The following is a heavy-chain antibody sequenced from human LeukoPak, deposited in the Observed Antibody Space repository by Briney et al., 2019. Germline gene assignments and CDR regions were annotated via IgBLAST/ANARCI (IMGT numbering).Heavy chain of an antibody. CDR3: AKDSVVIPAGWFDP. CDR1: GFTFSSYA. Sequence: GGSLRLSCAASGFTFSSYAMSWVRQAPGKGLEWVPSISGSGDSTYYADSVKGRFTISRDKTKNTLYLQMNSLRAENTAVYYCAKDSVVIPAGWFDPWGQGTLVTVSS. D-gene: IGHD2-2*01. J-gene: IGHJ5*02. V-gene: IGHV3-23*01. CDR2: ISGSGDST.